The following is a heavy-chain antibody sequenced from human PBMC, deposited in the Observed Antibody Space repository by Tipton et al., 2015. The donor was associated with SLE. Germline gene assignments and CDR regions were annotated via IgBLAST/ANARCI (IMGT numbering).Heavy chain of an antibody. CDR3: ARHLGVIVAFEV. CDR2: FYFSGSS. Sequence: LRLSCSVSGGSISSFYWSWIRQSPGKGLEWIGFFYFSGSSQYNPSLKRRVAISADTSNNQFSLELRSVTAADTAVYYCARHLGVIVAFEVWGQGTVLTVSS. V-gene: IGHV4-59*01. CDR1: GGSISSFY. J-gene: IGHJ3*01. D-gene: IGHD3-10*01.